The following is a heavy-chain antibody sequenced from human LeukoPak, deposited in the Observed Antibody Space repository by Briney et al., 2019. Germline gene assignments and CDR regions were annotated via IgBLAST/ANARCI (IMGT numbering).Heavy chain of an antibody. CDR1: GYTFTSYG. CDR3: ASNLPYYYDSSGPITNAFDI. Sequence: ASVKVSCKASGYTFTSYGISWVRQAPGQGLEWMGRISAYNGNTNYAQKLQGRVTMTTDTSTSTAYMELRSLRSDDTAVYYCASNLPYYYDSSGPITNAFDIWGQGTMVTVSS. CDR2: ISAYNGNT. V-gene: IGHV1-18*01. D-gene: IGHD3-22*01. J-gene: IGHJ3*02.